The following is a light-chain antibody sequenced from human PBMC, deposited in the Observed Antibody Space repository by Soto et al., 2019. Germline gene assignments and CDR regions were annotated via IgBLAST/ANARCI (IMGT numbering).Light chain of an antibody. CDR2: VVN. Sequence: QSVLTQPPSASGSPGQSVTISCTGTSTDVGDYKYVFWYQQHPGKAPKLLIYVVNKRPSGVPDRFSGSKSGNTASLTVSGLQAEDEADYYCSSLAGGTLVFGGGTKVTVL. J-gene: IGLJ2*01. CDR3: SSLAGGTLV. CDR1: STDVGDYKY. V-gene: IGLV2-8*01.